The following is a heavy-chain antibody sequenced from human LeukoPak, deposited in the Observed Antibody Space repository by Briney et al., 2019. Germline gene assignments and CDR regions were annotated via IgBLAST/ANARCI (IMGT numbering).Heavy chain of an antibody. CDR3: ARRGDSSGSLDY. CDR2: IYYSGST. Sequence: PSETLSLTCTVSGGSISSYYWSWIRQPPGKGLEWIGYIYYSGSTNYNPSLKSRVTISVDTSKNQFSLKLSSVTAADTAVYYCARRGDSSGSLDYWGQGTLVTVSS. CDR1: GGSISSYY. V-gene: IGHV4-59*01. D-gene: IGHD6-19*01. J-gene: IGHJ4*02.